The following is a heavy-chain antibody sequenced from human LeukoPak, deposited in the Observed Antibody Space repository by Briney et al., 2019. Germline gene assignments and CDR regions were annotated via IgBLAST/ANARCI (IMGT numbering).Heavy chain of an antibody. Sequence: GGSLRLSCAASGFTFSTYWMAWVRQAPGRGLEWVTNVQPDGSQKYYVDSVKGRFTISRDNAKSSLYLQMNSLRAEDTAVYYCARRDTHDYYHYYMDVWGKGTTVTVSS. D-gene: IGHD5-18*01. CDR3: ARRDTHDYYHYYMDV. CDR1: GFTFSTYW. CDR2: VQPDGSQK. V-gene: IGHV3-7*01. J-gene: IGHJ6*03.